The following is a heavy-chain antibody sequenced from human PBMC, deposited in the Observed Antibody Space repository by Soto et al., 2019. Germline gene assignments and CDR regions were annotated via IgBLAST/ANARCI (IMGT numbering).Heavy chain of an antibody. D-gene: IGHD2-15*01. CDR3: ARPGSDGNLDAFDI. CDR2: IYYSGST. Sequence: SETMSLTCTVSGDSITSSSCCWGWIRQPPGKGLEWIGSIYYSGSTYYNPSLEGRVTLSVDTSKNQFSLKLSSVTAADTAVYYCARPGSDGNLDAFDIWGQGTMXXV. CDR1: GDSITSSSCC. J-gene: IGHJ3*02. V-gene: IGHV4-39*01.